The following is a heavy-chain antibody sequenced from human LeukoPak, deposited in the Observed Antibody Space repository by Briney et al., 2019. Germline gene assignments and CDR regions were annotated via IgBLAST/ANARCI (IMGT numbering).Heavy chain of an antibody. Sequence: PGGSLRLSCVASGFALRTFALSWVRQAPGKGLEWVSSIFGNGDKTYYADSVKGRFTVSSDYSKNTLFLQMHSLRAEDTAVYYCARGHTAVTRHFDFWGQGTLVTVSS. CDR1: GFALRTFA. CDR3: ARGHTAVTRHFDF. V-gene: IGHV3-23*01. D-gene: IGHD4-17*01. CDR2: IFGNGDKT. J-gene: IGHJ4*02.